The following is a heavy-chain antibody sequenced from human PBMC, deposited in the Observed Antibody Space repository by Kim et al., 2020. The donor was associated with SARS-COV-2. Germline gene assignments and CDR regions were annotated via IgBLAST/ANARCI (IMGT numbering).Heavy chain of an antibody. CDR3: ARDGYSGYDYLRFDY. Sequence: GSVQGRFTISRDNAKNSLYLQMNSLRAEDTAVYYCARDGYSGYDYLRFDYWGQGNLVTVSS. V-gene: IGHV3-21*01. J-gene: IGHJ4*02. D-gene: IGHD5-12*01.